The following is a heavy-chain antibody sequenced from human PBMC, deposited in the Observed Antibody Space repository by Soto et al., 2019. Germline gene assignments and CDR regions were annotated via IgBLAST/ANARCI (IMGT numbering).Heavy chain of an antibody. Sequence: ASVKVSCKASGDTFTSYYMHWVRQAPGQGLEWMGIINPSGGSTSYAQKFQGRVTMTRDTSTSTVYMELSSLRSEDTAVYYCARDPPIGDCSSTSCYGLAYWGQGTLVTVSS. CDR3: ARDPPIGDCSSTSCYGLAY. J-gene: IGHJ4*02. CDR1: GDTFTSYY. CDR2: INPSGGST. D-gene: IGHD2-2*01. V-gene: IGHV1-46*03.